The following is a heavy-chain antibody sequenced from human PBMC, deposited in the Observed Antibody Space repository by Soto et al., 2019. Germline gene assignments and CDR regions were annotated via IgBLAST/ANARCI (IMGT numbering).Heavy chain of an antibody. D-gene: IGHD3-3*02. V-gene: IGHV1-8*01. J-gene: IGHJ4*02. CDR1: GDTFNTND. CDR2: MNPASGNT. CDR3: TRGISDS. Sequence: QVQLVQSGAEVKKPGDSVKVSCKASGDTFNTNDLNWVRQATGQGLEWMGWMNPASGNTGFAQKFQGRVSLTMDTSTSIAYMELSSLTSEGTAMYYCTRGISDSWGQGTLVTVSS.